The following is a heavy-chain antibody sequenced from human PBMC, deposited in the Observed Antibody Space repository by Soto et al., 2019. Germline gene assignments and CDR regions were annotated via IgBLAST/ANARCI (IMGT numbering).Heavy chain of an antibody. D-gene: IGHD1-26*01. V-gene: IGHV3-30-3*01. CDR1: GFIFSSYT. CDR3: ARAPSGSYPEFDY. J-gene: IGHJ4*02. Sequence: PGGSLRLSCAASGFIFSSYTMHWVRQAPGKGLEWVGVITYDGSNQYYADSVKGRFTISRDNSRNMLFLRMNSLRPDDTAVYYCARAPSGSYPEFDYWGQGTLVTVSS. CDR2: ITYDGSNQ.